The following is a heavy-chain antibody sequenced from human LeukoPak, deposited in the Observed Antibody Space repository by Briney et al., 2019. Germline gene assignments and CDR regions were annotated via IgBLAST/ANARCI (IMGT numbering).Heavy chain of an antibody. CDR2: FSASGANT. V-gene: IGHV3-23*01. D-gene: IGHD3-16*01. CDR1: GFTFSNYA. CDR3: ARSPLSTLKSFDS. Sequence: GGSLRLSCAASGFTFSNYAMSWVRQAPRKGPEWLSTFSASGANTYYADSVRGRFTISRDNSKDTLYLQMDGLRAEDTALYYCARSPLSTLKSFDSWGQGTLVSVSS. J-gene: IGHJ4*02.